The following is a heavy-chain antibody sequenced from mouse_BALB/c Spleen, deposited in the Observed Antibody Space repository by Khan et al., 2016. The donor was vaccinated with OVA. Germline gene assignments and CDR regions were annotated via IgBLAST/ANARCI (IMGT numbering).Heavy chain of an antibody. D-gene: IGHD1-2*01. J-gene: IGHJ3*01. CDR2: IWGDGTT. CDR1: GFSLTGYG. CDR3: ARELRLGGFAY. V-gene: IGHV2-6-7*01. Sequence: QVQLKESGPGLVAPSQSLSITCTVSGFSLTGYGINWVRQPPGKGLEWLGMIWGDGTTDYNSALKSRLRINKDNSKSQVFLKMNSLQTDDTARYYCARELRLGGFAYWGQGTLVTVAA.